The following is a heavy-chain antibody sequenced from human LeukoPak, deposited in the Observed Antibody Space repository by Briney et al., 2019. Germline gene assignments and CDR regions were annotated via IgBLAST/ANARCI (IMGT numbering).Heavy chain of an antibody. D-gene: IGHD4-17*01. CDR3: ARSPSGDYGGYFDS. CDR2: IYYSGKT. CDR1: GGSIRSYY. J-gene: IGHJ4*01. V-gene: IGHV4-59*13. Sequence: SETLSLTCIVSGGSIRSYYWSWIRQLPGKGLEWIGYIYYSGKTNYNPSLKSRVTISIDTSKNQFYLNLYSVTAADAAVYYCARSPSGDYGGYFDSWGQGNMVTVSS.